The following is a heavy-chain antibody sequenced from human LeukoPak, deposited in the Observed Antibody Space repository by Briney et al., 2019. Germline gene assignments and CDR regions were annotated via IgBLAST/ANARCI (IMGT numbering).Heavy chain of an antibody. CDR1: RYTLTELF. D-gene: IGHD2-15*01. J-gene: IGHJ5*02. Sequence: ASVKDSCKVSRYTLTELFMHWVRQTPGKGLERMGGFYPEDGETIYAQKFQGRVTMTEDTSTDTAYMELSSLRSEDTAVYYCATRGVYCSGGSCYLYNWFDPWGQGTLVTVSS. CDR3: ATRGVYCSGGSCYLYNWFDP. V-gene: IGHV1-24*01. CDR2: FYPEDGET.